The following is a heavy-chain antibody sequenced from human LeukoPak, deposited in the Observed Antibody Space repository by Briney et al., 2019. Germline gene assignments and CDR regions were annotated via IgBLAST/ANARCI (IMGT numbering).Heavy chain of an antibody. CDR1: GGSISSYY. D-gene: IGHD3-3*01. CDR3: ARDRGYDFWSGIPAANWFDP. V-gene: IGHV4-59*01. Sequence: PSETLSLTCTVSGGSISSYYWSWIRQPPGKGLEWIGYIYYSGSTNYNPSLKSRVTISVDTSKNQFSLKLSSVTAADTAVYYCARDRGYDFWSGIPAANWFDPWGQGTLVTVSS. J-gene: IGHJ5*02. CDR2: IYYSGST.